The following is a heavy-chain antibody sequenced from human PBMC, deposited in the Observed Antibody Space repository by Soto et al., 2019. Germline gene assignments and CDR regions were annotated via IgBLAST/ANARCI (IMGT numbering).Heavy chain of an antibody. D-gene: IGHD2-15*01. CDR2: ISYDGSNK. V-gene: IGHV3-30-3*01. Sequence: QVQLVESGGGVVQPGRSLRLSCAASGFTFSSYAMHWVRQAPGKGLECVAVISYDGSNKFYRDSVKGRFTISRDNSKNTLYLQINSLRYEVTAVYYCARGDREDIAVVVGARPGEYGVDVWGQGTTVTVSS. CDR1: GFTFSSYA. CDR3: ARGDREDIAVVVGARPGEYGVDV. J-gene: IGHJ6*02.